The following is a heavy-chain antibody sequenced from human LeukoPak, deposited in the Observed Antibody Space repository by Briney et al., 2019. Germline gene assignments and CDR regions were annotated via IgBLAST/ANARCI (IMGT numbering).Heavy chain of an antibody. Sequence: GASVKVSCKASGYTFTSYYMHWVRQAPGQGLEWMGIINPSGGSTSYARKFQGRVTMTRDTSTSTAYMELSSLRSEDTAIYYCVRTPPNWGFDYWGQGTLVTVSS. CDR2: INPSGGST. D-gene: IGHD7-27*01. CDR3: VRTPPNWGFDY. CDR1: GYTFTSYY. J-gene: IGHJ4*02. V-gene: IGHV1-46*01.